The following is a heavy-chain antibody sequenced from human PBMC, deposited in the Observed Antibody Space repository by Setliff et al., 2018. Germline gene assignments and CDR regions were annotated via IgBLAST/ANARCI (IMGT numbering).Heavy chain of an antibody. CDR2: IKSKTDGGTT. J-gene: IGHJ4*02. Sequence: GGSLRLSCAASGFTFSNAWMSWVRQAPGKGLEWVGRIKSKTDGGTTEYAASVKGRFTISRDDSKSIAYLQMNSLKTEDTAVYYCTRDRMAEYSSSWYGDYWGQGTLVT. V-gene: IGHV3-15*01. D-gene: IGHD6-13*01. CDR1: GFTFSNAW. CDR3: TRDRMAEYSSSWYGDY.